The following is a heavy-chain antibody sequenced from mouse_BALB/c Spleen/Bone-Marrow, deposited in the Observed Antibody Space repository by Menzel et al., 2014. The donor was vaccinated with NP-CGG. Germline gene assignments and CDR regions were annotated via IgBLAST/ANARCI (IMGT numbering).Heavy chain of an antibody. CDR3: VSYYYGNYFDS. Sequence: EVQLQQSGAELVKPGASVKLSCTASGFNIKDTYMHWVKQRPEQGLEWIGRIDPANGNTKYDPKFQGKATITADTSSNTAYLQLSNLTSEDTAVYYCVSYYYGNYFDSWGQGTTLTVSS. CDR1: GFNIKDTY. J-gene: IGHJ2*01. D-gene: IGHD1-1*01. CDR2: IDPANGNT. V-gene: IGHV14-3*02.